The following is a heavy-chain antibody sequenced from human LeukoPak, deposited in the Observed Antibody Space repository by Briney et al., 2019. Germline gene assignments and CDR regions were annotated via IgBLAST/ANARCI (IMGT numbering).Heavy chain of an antibody. D-gene: IGHD4-17*01. CDR2: IYYSGST. V-gene: IGHV4-39*01. Sequence: SETLSLTCTVSGGSISSYYWGWIRQPPGKGLEWIGSIYYSGSTYYNPSLKSRVTISVDTSKNQFSLKLSSVTAADTAVYYCARQTLTTVTTGPDYWGQGTLVTVSS. J-gene: IGHJ4*02. CDR3: ARQTLTTVTTGPDY. CDR1: GGSISSYY.